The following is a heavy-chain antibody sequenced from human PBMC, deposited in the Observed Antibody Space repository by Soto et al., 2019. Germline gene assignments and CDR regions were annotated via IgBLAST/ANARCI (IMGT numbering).Heavy chain of an antibody. D-gene: IGHD2-8*02. J-gene: IGHJ4*02. V-gene: IGHV4-34*01. CDR2: INHSGST. CDR3: ARDKITGLFDY. Sequence: SETLSLTCAVYGGSFSGYYWTWILQPPWTGLEWIGEINHSGSTNYNPSLKSRVTISVDTSKNQFSLKLTSVTAADTAVYYCARDKITGLFDYWGQGTLVT. CDR1: GGSFSGYY.